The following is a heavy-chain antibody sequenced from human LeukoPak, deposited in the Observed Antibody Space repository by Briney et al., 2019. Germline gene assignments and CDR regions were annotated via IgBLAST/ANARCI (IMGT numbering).Heavy chain of an antibody. Sequence: SETLSLTCSVSGGFIGTRGYFWGWIRQPPGKGLEWIASIYYSGSTYNNPSLKSRVTISVDTSKNQFSLKLSSVTAADTAVYYCARGYYGSGALLGYYFDYWGQGTLVTVSS. J-gene: IGHJ4*02. CDR2: IYYSGST. CDR1: GGFIGTRGYF. CDR3: ARGYYGSGALLGYYFDY. D-gene: IGHD3-10*01. V-gene: IGHV4-39*01.